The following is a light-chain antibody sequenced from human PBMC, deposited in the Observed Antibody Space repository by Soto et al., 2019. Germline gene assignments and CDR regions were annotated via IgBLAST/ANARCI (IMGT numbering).Light chain of an antibody. V-gene: IGKV1D-16*01. Sequence: DIQMTQSPSSLSASVGDRVTITCRASQGISSWLAWYQQKPEKDPKSLIYAASSLQSGVPSRFSGSGSGTYFTLTISSMQPEDFATYYCQQYNSYPPTFGGGTKVEIK. CDR3: QQYNSYPPT. CDR2: AAS. CDR1: QGISSW. J-gene: IGKJ4*01.